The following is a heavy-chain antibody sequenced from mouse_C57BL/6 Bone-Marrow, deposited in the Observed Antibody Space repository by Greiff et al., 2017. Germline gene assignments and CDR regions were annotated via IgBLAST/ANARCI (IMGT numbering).Heavy chain of an antibody. CDR1: GYTFTDYY. CDR2: INPNNGGT. V-gene: IGHV1-26*01. CDR3: ARLRDGSSYVDYFAY. D-gene: IGHD1-1*01. J-gene: IGHJ2*01. Sequence: EVQLQQSGPELVKPGASVKISCKASGYTFTDYYMNWVKQSHGKSLEWIGDINPNNGGTSYNQKFKGKATLTVDKSSSTAYMELRSLTSEDSAVYYCARLRDGSSYVDYFAYWGQGTTLTVSS.